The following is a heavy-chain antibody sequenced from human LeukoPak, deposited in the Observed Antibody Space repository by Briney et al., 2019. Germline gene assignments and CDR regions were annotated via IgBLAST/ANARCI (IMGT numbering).Heavy chain of an antibody. CDR2: ISGSSSFI. V-gene: IGHV3-21*06. CDR1: AFTFNTYW. Sequence: PGGSLRLSCAASAFTFNTYWMHRVRQVPGKGLEWVSSISGSSSFIYYADSLKGRFTISRDNAKSTLYLQMNSLRVEDTAVYYCARKAAAAHDAFDIWGQGTMVTVSS. J-gene: IGHJ3*02. D-gene: IGHD6-13*01. CDR3: ARKAAAAHDAFDI.